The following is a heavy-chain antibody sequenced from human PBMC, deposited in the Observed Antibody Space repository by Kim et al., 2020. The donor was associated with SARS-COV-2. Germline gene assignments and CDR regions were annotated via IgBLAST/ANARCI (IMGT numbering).Heavy chain of an antibody. CDR3: VRSDGGDLRYDY. CDR1: GFSLSTRGMC. CDR2: IDWDDDK. Sequence: SGPTLVNPTQTLTLTCTFSGFSLSTRGMCVSWIRQPPGKALEWLARIDWDDDKFYSTSLKTRLTISKDTSKNQVVLTMTNMDPVDTATYYCVRSDGGDLRYDYWGQGPLVTVSS. V-gene: IGHV2-70*17. J-gene: IGHJ4*02. D-gene: IGHD3-16*01.